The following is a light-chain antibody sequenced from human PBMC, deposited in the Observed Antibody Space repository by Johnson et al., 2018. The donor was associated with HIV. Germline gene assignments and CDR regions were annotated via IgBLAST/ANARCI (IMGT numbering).Light chain of an antibody. CDR2: ENN. CDR3: GTWDNSLNACGV. Sequence: QSVLTQPPSVSAAPGQRVTISCSGSSSNIGNNYVSWYQQLPGTAPKLLIYENNKRPSGIPDRFSGSKSGTSATLGITGLQTGAEADYYCGTWDNSLNACGVVAAGSKVTVL. CDR1: SSNIGNNY. J-gene: IGLJ1*01. V-gene: IGLV1-51*02.